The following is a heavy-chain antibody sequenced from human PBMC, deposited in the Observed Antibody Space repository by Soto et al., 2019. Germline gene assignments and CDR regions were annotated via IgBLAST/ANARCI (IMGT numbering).Heavy chain of an antibody. CDR2: IYYSGST. CDR1: GGSISSYY. Sequence: SETLSLTCTVSGGSISSYYWSWIRQPPGKGLEWIGYIYYSGSTNYNPSLKSRVTISVDTSKNQFSLKLSSVTAADTAVYYCASDWSSNSWSDPIFEYWGKGTLVTVSS. D-gene: IGHD6-13*01. J-gene: IGHJ4*02. CDR3: ASDWSSNSWSDPIFEY. V-gene: IGHV4-59*01.